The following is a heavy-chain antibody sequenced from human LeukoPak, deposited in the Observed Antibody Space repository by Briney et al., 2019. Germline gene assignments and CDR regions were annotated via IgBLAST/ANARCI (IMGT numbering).Heavy chain of an antibody. CDR1: GYTFTGYY. Sequence: ASVKVSCKASGYTFTGYYMHWVRQAPGQGLEWMGWINPNSGGTNYAQKFQGRVTMTRDTSISTAYMELSRLRSDDTAVYYCARDSSGYYCVEPFDYWGQGTLVTVSS. D-gene: IGHD3-22*01. V-gene: IGHV1-2*02. CDR3: ARDSSGYYCVEPFDY. J-gene: IGHJ4*02. CDR2: INPNSGGT.